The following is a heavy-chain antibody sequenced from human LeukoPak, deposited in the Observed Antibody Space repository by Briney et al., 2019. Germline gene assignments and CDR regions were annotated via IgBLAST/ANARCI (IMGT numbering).Heavy chain of an antibody. D-gene: IGHD3-9*01. CDR2: IYYSGST. J-gene: IGHJ4*02. Sequence: WETLSLTCTVSGGSISSYYWSWIRQPPGKGLEWIGYIYYSGSTNYNPSLKSRVTISVDTSKNQFSLKLSSVTAADTAVYYCASPFDDYNILTGYVNWGQGTLVTVSS. CDR1: GGSISSYY. CDR3: ASPFDDYNILTGYVN. V-gene: IGHV4-59*08.